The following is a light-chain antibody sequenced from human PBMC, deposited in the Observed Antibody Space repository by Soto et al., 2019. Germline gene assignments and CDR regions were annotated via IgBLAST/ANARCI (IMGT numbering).Light chain of an antibody. CDR1: SSNIGAGYD. Sequence: QSVLTQPPSVSGAPGQRVTISCTGSSSNIGAGYDVHWYQQLPGTAPKLLIYDNSNRPSGVPDRFSGSKSVTSASLAITGLQAEDEADYYCQSYDSSLSGSVFGGGTQLTVL. J-gene: IGLJ2*01. CDR3: QSYDSSLSGSV. CDR2: DNS. V-gene: IGLV1-40*01.